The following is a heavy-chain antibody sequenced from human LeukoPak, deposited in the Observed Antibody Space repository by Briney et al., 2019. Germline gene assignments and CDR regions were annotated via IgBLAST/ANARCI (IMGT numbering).Heavy chain of an antibody. D-gene: IGHD5-12*01. CDR3: ARDSAVDIVATITPLIDY. Sequence: PGGSLRLSCAASGFTFSSYSMNWVRQAPGKGLEWVSSISSSSSYIYYADSVKGRFTISRDNAKNSLYLQMNSLRAEDTAVYYCARDSAVDIVATITPLIDYWGQGTLVTVSS. CDR1: GFTFSSYS. CDR2: ISSSSSYI. J-gene: IGHJ4*02. V-gene: IGHV3-21*01.